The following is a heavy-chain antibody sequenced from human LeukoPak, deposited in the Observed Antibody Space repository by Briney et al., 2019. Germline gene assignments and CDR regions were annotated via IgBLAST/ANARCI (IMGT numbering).Heavy chain of an antibody. Sequence: PGGSLRLSCEVSGFVVNRNYMNWIRQAPGKGLEWVSVIYDGGSRYYADSVKGRFTISRDTSKNMVYLEMTGLRVDDTAVYYCANGSSAYYFESWGQGTLVTVSS. J-gene: IGHJ4*02. CDR3: ANGSSAYYFES. V-gene: IGHV3-53*01. CDR2: IYDGGSR. D-gene: IGHD6-6*01. CDR1: GFVVNRNY.